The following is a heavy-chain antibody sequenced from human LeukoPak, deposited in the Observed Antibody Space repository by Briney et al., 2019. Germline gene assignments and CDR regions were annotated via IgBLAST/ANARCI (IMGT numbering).Heavy chain of an antibody. CDR3: AKDQPSPRPSWFDT. Sequence: PGGSLRLSCAASGFTFDSYAMTWVRQAPGKGLEGVSSISSSGGSTYYADSVKGRFTISRDNSKNTLYLQMNSLRAEDTAVYYCAKDQPSPRPSWFDTWGQGTLVTVSS. J-gene: IGHJ5*02. CDR2: ISSSGGST. V-gene: IGHV3-23*01. CDR1: GFTFDSYA.